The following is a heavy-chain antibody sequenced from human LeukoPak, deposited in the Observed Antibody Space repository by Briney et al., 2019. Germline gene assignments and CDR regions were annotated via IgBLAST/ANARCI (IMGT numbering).Heavy chain of an antibody. CDR3: ARGTYSSSVDY. D-gene: IGHD6-13*01. CDR1: GGSISSYY. Sequence: SESLSLTCTVSGGSISSYYWSWIRQPPGKGLEWIGYIYYSGSTNYNPSLKSRVTISVDTSKNQFSPKLSSVTAADTAVYYCARGTYSSSVDYWGQGTLVTVSS. CDR2: IYYSGST. V-gene: IGHV4-59*01. J-gene: IGHJ4*02.